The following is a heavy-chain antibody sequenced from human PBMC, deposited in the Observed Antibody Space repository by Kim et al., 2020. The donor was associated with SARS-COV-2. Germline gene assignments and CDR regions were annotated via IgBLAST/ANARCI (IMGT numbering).Heavy chain of an antibody. D-gene: IGHD2-21*01. CDR3: ARGSLQYKSPVRVLCGGDCYSFDY. CDR1: GYTFTSYY. V-gene: IGHV1-46*01. CDR2: INPSGGST. Sequence: ASVKVSCKASGYTFTSYYMHWVRQAPGQGLEWMGIINPSGGSTSYAQKFQGRVTMTRDTSTSTVYMELSSLRSEDTAVYYCARGSLQYKSPVRVLCGGDCYSFDYWGQGTLVTVSS. J-gene: IGHJ4*02.